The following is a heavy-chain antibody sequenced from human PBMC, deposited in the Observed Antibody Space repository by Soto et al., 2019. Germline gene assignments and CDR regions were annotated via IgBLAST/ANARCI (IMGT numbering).Heavy chain of an antibody. Sequence: GGSLRLSCAASGFTFSSYSMNWVRQAPGKGLEWVSSISSSSSYIYYADSVKGRFTISRDNAKNSLYLQMNSLRAEDTAVYYCARDRSCSGGSCYYAFDIWGQGTMVTVSS. CDR2: ISSSSSYI. V-gene: IGHV3-21*01. D-gene: IGHD2-15*01. CDR1: GFTFSSYS. J-gene: IGHJ3*02. CDR3: ARDRSCSGGSCYYAFDI.